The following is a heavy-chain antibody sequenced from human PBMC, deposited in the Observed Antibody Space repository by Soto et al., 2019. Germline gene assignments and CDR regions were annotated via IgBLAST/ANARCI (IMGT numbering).Heavy chain of an antibody. CDR1: GYTFTRYT. V-gene: IGHV1-3*01. D-gene: IGHD2-15*01. CDR2: INPDNGNT. Sequence: QVQLVQSGAEVKKPGASVKISCKASGYTFTRYTMNWVRQAPGQRLEWMGWINPDNGNTKSSQKFQDIVIITRDTSASTAYMDLSSLITEDTAVYYCARGIATGQLDPWGQGTLVTVTS. J-gene: IGHJ5*02. CDR3: ARGIATGQLDP.